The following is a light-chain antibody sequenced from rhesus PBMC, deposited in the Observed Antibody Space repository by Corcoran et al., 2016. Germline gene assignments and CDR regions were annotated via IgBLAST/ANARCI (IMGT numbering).Light chain of an antibody. CDR3: QHGYGTPLT. V-gene: IGKV1-74*01. CDR2: KAS. CDR1: ENVNNY. Sequence: DIQMTQSPSSLSASVGDRVTITCRARENVNNYLNWYQQKPGKAPKLLIYKASTLQSGVPSRFSGSGSGTDYTFTISSLQPEDVATYYCQHGYGTPLTFGGGTKVELK. J-gene: IGKJ4*01.